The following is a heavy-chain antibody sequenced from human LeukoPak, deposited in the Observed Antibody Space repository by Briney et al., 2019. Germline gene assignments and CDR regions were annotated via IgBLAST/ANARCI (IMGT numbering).Heavy chain of an antibody. CDR3: ARGKLTEFDY. CDR1: GGSFSGYY. Sequence: SETLSLTCAVYGGSFSGYYWSWIRQPPGKGLEWIGEINHSGSTNYNPSLKSRVTISVDTSKNQFSLKLSPVTAADTAVYYCARGKLTEFDYWGQGTLVTVSS. CDR2: INHSGST. J-gene: IGHJ4*02. V-gene: IGHV4-34*01. D-gene: IGHD1-14*01.